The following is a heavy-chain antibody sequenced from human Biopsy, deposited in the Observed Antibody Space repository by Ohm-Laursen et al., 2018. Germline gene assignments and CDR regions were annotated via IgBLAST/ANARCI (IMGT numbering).Heavy chain of an antibody. V-gene: IGHV4-4*07. D-gene: IGHD5-12*01. CDR3: ARLSRRGYIIFFDY. Sequence: SQTLSLTCAVSGGSLSSYSWSWIRQPAGKGLEWIGQIYTSGITNYNPSLKSRVTMSVDTSKNQFSLTLSSVSAADTAVYYCARLSRRGYIIFFDYWGRGTRVTVSS. J-gene: IGHJ4*02. CDR2: IYTSGIT. CDR1: GGSLSSYS.